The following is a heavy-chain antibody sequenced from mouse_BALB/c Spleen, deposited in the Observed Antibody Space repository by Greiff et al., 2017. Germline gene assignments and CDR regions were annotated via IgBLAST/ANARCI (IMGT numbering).Heavy chain of an antibody. Sequence: EVKLQESGPGLVKPSQSLSLTCTVTGYSITSDYAWNWIRQFPGNKLEWMGYISYSGSTSYNPSLKSRISITRDTSKNQFFLQLNSVTTEDTATYYCARSRGRGYFDVWGAGTTVTVSS. V-gene: IGHV3-2*02. CDR2: ISYSGST. CDR1: GYSITSDYA. J-gene: IGHJ1*01. CDR3: ARSRGRGYFDV.